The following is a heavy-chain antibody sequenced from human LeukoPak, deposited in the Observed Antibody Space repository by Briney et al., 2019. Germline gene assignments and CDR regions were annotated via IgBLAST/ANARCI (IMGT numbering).Heavy chain of an antibody. D-gene: IGHD5-24*01. V-gene: IGHV3-21*01. Sequence: GGSLRLSCAASGFTFSSYSMNWVRQAPGKGLEWVSSISSSSSYIYYADSVKGRFTISRDNAKNSLYLQMNSLRAEDTVVYYCATGNRDGYNLPLWYWGQGTLVTVSS. CDR2: ISSSSSYI. CDR1: GFTFSSYS. J-gene: IGHJ4*02. CDR3: ATGNRDGYNLPLWY.